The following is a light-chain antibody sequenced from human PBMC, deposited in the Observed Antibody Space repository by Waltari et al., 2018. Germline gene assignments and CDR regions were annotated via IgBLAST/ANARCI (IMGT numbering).Light chain of an antibody. CDR3: QQSYSTPLGT. J-gene: IGKJ4*01. CDR1: QSISSY. CDR2: AAS. V-gene: IGKV1-39*01. Sequence: DIQMTQSPSSLSASVGDRVTITCRASQSISSYLNWYQQKQGKDPKFLIYAASSLQSGVPSSLSDSGSRTDFAPTIRSLQPEDFATYCCQQSYSTPLGTFGGGTKVEIK.